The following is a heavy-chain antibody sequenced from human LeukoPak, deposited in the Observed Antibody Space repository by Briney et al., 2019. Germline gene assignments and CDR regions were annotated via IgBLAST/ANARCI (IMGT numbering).Heavy chain of an antibody. CDR3: VRHSGRAGGQ. J-gene: IGHJ4*02. CDR2: ISVNGGDI. Sequence: GGSLRLSCATSGFRFGDHYMSWVRQAPGKGPEWISYISVNGGDIAYANSVRGRFTISRDNAKNSLFLQMRSLRVEDTAVYHCVRHSGRAGGQWGQGTLVAVSS. D-gene: IGHD3-10*01. V-gene: IGHV3-11*01. CDR1: GFRFGDHY.